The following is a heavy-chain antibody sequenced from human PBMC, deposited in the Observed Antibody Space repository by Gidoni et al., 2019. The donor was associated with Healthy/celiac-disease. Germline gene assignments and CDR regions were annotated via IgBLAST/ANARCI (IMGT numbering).Heavy chain of an antibody. CDR1: GGTFSSYA. V-gene: IGHV1-69*04. CDR2: IIPILGIA. J-gene: IGHJ4*02. D-gene: IGHD5-12*01. CDR3: GASRVEMATIDDY. Sequence: QVQLVQSGAEVKKPGSSVKVSCKASGGTFSSYAISWVRQAPGQGLEWMGRIIPILGIANYAQKFQGRVTITADKSTSTAYMELSSLRSEDTAVYYCGASRVEMATIDDYWGQGTLVTVSS.